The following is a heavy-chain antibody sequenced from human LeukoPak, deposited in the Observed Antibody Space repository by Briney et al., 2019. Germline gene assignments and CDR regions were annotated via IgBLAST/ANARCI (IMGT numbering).Heavy chain of an antibody. D-gene: IGHD4-17*01. V-gene: IGHV4-34*01. CDR2: INHSGST. J-gene: IGHJ6*02. CDR1: GGSFSGYY. CDR3: ARGLTSTVTTHGSDYGMDV. Sequence: PSETLSLTCAVYGGSFSGYYWSWIRQPPGKGLEWIGEINHSGSTNYNPSLKSRVTISVDTSKNQFSLKLSSVTAADTAVYYCARGLTSTVTTHGSDYGMDVWGQGTTVTVSS.